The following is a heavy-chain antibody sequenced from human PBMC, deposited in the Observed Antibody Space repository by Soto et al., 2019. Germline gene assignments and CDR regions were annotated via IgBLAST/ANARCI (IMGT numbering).Heavy chain of an antibody. CDR3: ARESVENWTYEAH. D-gene: IGHD1-7*01. CDR2: ITVNGIT. V-gene: IGHV4-4*07. J-gene: IGHJ1*01. CDR1: GAYVRDFS. Sequence: QVQQLESGPGLVKPWDTLSLTCTVSGAYVRDFSWCCIRQPTGKGLVRIGRITVNGITQYTPSFRSRVTMSMDTPRNQFSLNLESATAADTALYYCARESVENWTYEAHWGQGTLVTVAS.